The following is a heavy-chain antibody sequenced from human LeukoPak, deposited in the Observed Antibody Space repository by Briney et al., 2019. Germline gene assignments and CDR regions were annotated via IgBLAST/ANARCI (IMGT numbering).Heavy chain of an antibody. CDR3: ARDSGYDFWSGYYLFDY. V-gene: IGHV3-48*01. Sequence: PGGSLRLSCAASGFTFSSYSMNWVRQAPGKGLEWVSYISSSSSTIYYADSVKGRFTISRDNAKNSLYLQMNSLRAEDTAVYYCARDSGYDFWSGYYLFDYWGQGTLVTVSS. CDR1: GFTFSSYS. J-gene: IGHJ4*02. CDR2: ISSSSSTI. D-gene: IGHD3-3*01.